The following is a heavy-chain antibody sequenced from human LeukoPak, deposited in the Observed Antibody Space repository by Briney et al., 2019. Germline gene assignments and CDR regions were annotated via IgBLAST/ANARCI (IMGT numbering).Heavy chain of an antibody. CDR2: INHSGST. D-gene: IGHD3-10*01. CDR1: GGSISSGGYY. J-gene: IGHJ4*02. CDR3: ARVPVRGVLKGYFDY. Sequence: SQTLSLTCTVSGGSISSGGYYWSWIRQPPGKGLEWIGEINHSGSTNYNPSLKSRVTISVDTSKNQFSLKLSSVTAADTAVYYCARVPVRGVLKGYFDYWGQGTLVTVSS. V-gene: IGHV4-30-2*01.